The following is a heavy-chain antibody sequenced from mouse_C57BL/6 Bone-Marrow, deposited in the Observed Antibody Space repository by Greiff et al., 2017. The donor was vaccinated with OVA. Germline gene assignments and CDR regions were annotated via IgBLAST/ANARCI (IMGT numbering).Heavy chain of an antibody. V-gene: IGHV5-4*03. CDR2: ISDGGSYT. CDR3: ARRVGYFDY. CDR1: GFTFSSYA. J-gene: IGHJ2*01. Sequence: EVMLVESGGGLVKPGGSLKLSCAASGFTFSSYAMSWVRQTPEKRLEWVATISDGGSYTYYPDNVKGRFTISRDNAKNNLYLQMSHLKSEDTAMYYCARRVGYFDYWGQGTTLTVSS. D-gene: IGHD1-1*02.